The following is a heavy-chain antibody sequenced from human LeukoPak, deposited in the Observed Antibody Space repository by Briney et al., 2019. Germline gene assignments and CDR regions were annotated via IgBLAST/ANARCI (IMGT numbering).Heavy chain of an antibody. CDR3: ARQDTAMVTTYYFDY. CDR1: GYTFTSYY. Sequence: ASVKVSCKASGYTFTSYYMHWVRQAPGQGLGWMGIINPSGGSTSYAQKFQGRVTMTRDTSTSTVYMELSSLRSEDTAVYYCARQDTAMVTTYYFDYWGQGTLVTVSS. J-gene: IGHJ4*02. V-gene: IGHV1-46*01. D-gene: IGHD5-18*01. CDR2: INPSGGST.